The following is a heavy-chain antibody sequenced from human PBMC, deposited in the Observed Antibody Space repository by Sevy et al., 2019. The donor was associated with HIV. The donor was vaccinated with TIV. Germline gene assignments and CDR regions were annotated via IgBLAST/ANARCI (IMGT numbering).Heavy chain of an antibody. CDR2: IYTSGST. D-gene: IGHD6-19*01. Sequence: SETLSLTCTVSGGSISSYYWSWIRQPAGKGLEWIGRIYTSGSTNYNPSLKSRVTMSVDTSKNQFSLKLSSVTAADTAVYYCARDSSIAVAVYYYHYMDVWGKGTTVTVSS. CDR3: ARDSSIAVAVYYYHYMDV. J-gene: IGHJ6*03. CDR1: GGSISSYY. V-gene: IGHV4-4*07.